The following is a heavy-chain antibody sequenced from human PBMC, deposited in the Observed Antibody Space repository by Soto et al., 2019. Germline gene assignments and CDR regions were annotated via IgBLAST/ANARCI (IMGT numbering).Heavy chain of an antibody. V-gene: IGHV3-13*04. CDR1: GFTLSSYD. CDR3: ARRSPGYGSGSYDLDY. J-gene: IGHJ4*02. D-gene: IGHD3-10*01. Sequence: EVQLVESGGGLVQTGGSLRLSCAASGFTLSSYDMHWVRQATGKRLEWVSAIATTGDTYYPDSVKGRFTISSEKAKNSLYLQMKSLRAGDTAVYYCARRSPGYGSGSYDLDYWGQGTLVTVSS. CDR2: IATTGDT.